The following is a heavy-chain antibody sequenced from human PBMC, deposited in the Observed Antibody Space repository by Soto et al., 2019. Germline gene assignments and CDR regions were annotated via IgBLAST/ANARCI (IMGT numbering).Heavy chain of an antibody. CDR1: GGSISSYY. CDR2: IYYSGST. V-gene: IGHV4-59*01. CDR3: ARAETYYDFWSGYYTSRWFDP. Sequence: NPSETLSLTCTVSGGSISSYYWSWIRQPPGKGLEWIGYIYYSGSTNYNPSLKSRVTISVDTSKNQFSLKLSSVTAADTAVYYCARAETYYDFWSGYYTSRWFDPWGQGTLVTVSS. J-gene: IGHJ5*02. D-gene: IGHD3-3*01.